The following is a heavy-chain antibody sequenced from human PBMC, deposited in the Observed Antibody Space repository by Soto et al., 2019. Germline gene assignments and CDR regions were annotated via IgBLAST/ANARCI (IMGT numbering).Heavy chain of an antibody. CDR3: ARVIRAGSGSYPDY. V-gene: IGHV4-31*03. Sequence: SETLSLTCTVSGGSISSGGYYWGWIRQHPGKGLEWIGYIYYSGSTYYNPSLKSRVTISVDTSKNQFSLKLSSVTAADTAVYYCARVIRAGSGSYPDYWGQGTLITVSS. CDR1: GGSISSGGYY. J-gene: IGHJ4*02. D-gene: IGHD3-10*01. CDR2: IYYSGST.